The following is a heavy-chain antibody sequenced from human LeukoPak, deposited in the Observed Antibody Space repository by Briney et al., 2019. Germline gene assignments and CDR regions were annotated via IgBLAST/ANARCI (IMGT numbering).Heavy chain of an antibody. CDR1: GFDFITYN. D-gene: IGHD5-12*01. V-gene: IGHV3-21*01. CDR3: ARDPYSGHYGNDYYYYMDV. Sequence: GGSLRLSCAASGFDFITYNMNWVRQAPGKRLEWVSSITSSSSYAFYADSVKGRFTISRDNAKSSLYLQMNNLRAEDTAVYYCARDPYSGHYGNDYYYYMDVWGKGTTVTISS. CDR2: ITSSSSYA. J-gene: IGHJ6*03.